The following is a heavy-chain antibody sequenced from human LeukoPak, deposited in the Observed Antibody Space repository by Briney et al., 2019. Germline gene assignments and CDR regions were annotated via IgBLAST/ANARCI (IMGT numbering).Heavy chain of an antibody. CDR1: GYTFTGYY. Sequence: GASVKVSCKASGYTFTGYYMHWVRQAPGQGLEWMGWINPNSGGTNYAQKFQGRVTMTRDTSISTAYMELSRLRSDDTAVYYCARIYGDYFEGWYFDLWGRGTLVTVSS. CDR2: INPNSGGT. J-gene: IGHJ2*01. V-gene: IGHV1-2*02. CDR3: ARIYGDYFEGWYFDL. D-gene: IGHD4-17*01.